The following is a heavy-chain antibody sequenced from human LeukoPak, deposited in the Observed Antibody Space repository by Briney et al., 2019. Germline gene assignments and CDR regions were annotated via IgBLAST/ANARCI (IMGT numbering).Heavy chain of an antibody. CDR1: GGSISSYY. CDR3: ARGVPGRSSSWPPFDY. J-gene: IGHJ4*02. V-gene: IGHV4-59*01. CDR2: IYYSGST. Sequence: SETLSLTCTVSGGSISSYYWSWIRQPPGKGLEWIGYIYYSGSTNYNPSLKSRVTISVDTSKNQFSLKLSSVTAADTAVYYCARGVPGRSSSWPPFDYWGQGTLVTVSS. D-gene: IGHD6-13*01.